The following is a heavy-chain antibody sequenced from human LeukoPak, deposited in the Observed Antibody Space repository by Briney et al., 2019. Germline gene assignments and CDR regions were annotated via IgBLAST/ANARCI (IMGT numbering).Heavy chain of an antibody. Sequence: GGSLRLSCAASKFTFSTYGMHWVRQAPGKGLEWVAVISYDGSNISYADSVKGRFTISRDNSKNTLYLQMNSLRAEDTAVYYCAKASSNWFDPWGQGTLVTVSS. CDR2: ISYDGSNI. J-gene: IGHJ5*02. CDR1: KFTFSTYG. CDR3: AKASSNWFDP. V-gene: IGHV3-30*18.